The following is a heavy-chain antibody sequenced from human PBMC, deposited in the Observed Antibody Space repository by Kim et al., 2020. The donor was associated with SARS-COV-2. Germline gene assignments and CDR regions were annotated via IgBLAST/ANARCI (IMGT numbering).Heavy chain of an antibody. J-gene: IGHJ5*02. Sequence: GGSLRLSCAASGFTFSSYSMNWVRQAPGKGLEWVSSISSSSSYIYYADSVKGRFTISRDNAKNSLYLQMNSLRAEDTAVYYCARDPGSQLNWFDPWGQGTLVTVSS. V-gene: IGHV3-21*01. CDR3: ARDPGSQLNWFDP. CDR1: GFTFSSYS. D-gene: IGHD2-2*01. CDR2: ISSSSSYI.